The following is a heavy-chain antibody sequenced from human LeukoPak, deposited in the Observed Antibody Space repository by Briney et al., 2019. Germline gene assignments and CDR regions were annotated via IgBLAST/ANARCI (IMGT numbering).Heavy chain of an antibody. J-gene: IGHJ2*01. CDR2: IIPIFGTA. CDR3: ARVWELLRVNWYFDL. D-gene: IGHD1-26*01. Sequence: GSSVKVSCKASGGTFSSYAISWVRQAPGQGLEWMGGIIPIFGTANYAQKFQGRVTMTTDTSTSTAYMELRSLRSDDTAVYYCARVWELLRVNWYFDLWGRGTLVTVSS. V-gene: IGHV1-69*05. CDR1: GGTFSSYA.